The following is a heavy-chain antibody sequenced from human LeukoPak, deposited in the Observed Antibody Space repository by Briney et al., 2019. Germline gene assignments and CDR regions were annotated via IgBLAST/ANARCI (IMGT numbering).Heavy chain of an antibody. Sequence: GGSLRLSCAASGFTFSSYWMSWVRQAPGKGLEWVANIKQDGSEKYYVDSVKGRFTISRDNAKNSLYLQMNSLRAEDTAVYYCAREGGLGYSSAWYSYYYYMDVWGKGTTVTVSS. J-gene: IGHJ6*03. V-gene: IGHV3-7*01. CDR2: IKQDGSEK. CDR1: GFTFSSYW. CDR3: AREGGLGYSSAWYSYYYYMDV. D-gene: IGHD6-19*01.